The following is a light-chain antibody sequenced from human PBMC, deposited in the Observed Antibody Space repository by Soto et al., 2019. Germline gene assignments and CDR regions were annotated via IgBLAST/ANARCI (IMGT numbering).Light chain of an antibody. CDR1: QSITNNY. Sequence: EIVLTQSPGTLSLSPGERATLSCRASQSITNNYLAWYQQKPGRAHRLLIYGASSRATGIPDRFSGSGSGTGLSLSVSRLEPEDFAMYYCQQYGYLVTFGGGTKVEIK. CDR2: GAS. CDR3: QQYGYLVT. J-gene: IGKJ4*01. V-gene: IGKV3-20*01.